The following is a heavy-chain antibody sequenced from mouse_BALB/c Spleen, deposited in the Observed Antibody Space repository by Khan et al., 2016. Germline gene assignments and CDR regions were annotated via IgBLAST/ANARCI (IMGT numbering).Heavy chain of an antibody. CDR3: AGSDYGDKDAMDY. CDR1: GYSITSDYA. CDR2: ISYSGST. V-gene: IGHV3-2*02. D-gene: IGHD1-1*01. J-gene: IGHJ4*01. Sequence: EVQLQESGPGLVKPSQSLSLTCTVTGYSITSDYAWNWIRQFPGTRLEWMGYISYSGSTSYNPSLKSRISIPRDTSTNQFFLQYNFVNSECTHTYYCAGSDYGDKDAMDYWGQGTSVTVSS.